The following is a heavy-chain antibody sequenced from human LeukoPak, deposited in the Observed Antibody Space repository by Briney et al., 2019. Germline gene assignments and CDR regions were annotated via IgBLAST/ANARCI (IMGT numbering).Heavy chain of an antibody. V-gene: IGHV3-30*03. J-gene: IGHJ4*02. CDR1: GFTFSSYS. Sequence: GGSLRLSCAASGFTFSSYSIHWVRQAPGKGLEWVAVISYDGKSKYFADSVKGRVTLSRDNSKNTVYLQVNSLRAEDTAVYYCARDRSSSWSFDYWGQGTLVTVSS. CDR2: ISYDGKSK. CDR3: ARDRSSSWSFDY. D-gene: IGHD6-13*01.